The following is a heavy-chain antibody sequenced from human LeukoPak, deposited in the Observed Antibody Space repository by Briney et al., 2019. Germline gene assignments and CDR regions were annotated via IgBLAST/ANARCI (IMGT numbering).Heavy chain of an antibody. V-gene: IGHV3-53*01. CDR3: GRVQGWYYNESSGYYFDY. D-gene: IGHD3-22*01. J-gene: IGHJ4*02. CDR1: GFTVSSNY. CDR2: IYSVGST. Sequence: GGPLRLSCAASGFTVSSNYMSWVRQAPGKGLEWVSVIYSVGSTYYADSVKGRFTISRDNSKNTLYLQMNSLRAGATAVYYCGRVQGWYYNESSGYYFDYWGQGTLVTVSS.